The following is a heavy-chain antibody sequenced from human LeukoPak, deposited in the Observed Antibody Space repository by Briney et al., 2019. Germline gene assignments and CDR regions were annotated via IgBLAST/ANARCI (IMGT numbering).Heavy chain of an antibody. D-gene: IGHD2-2*01. V-gene: IGHV3-48*03. CDR2: ISSSGSTI. J-gene: IGHJ4*02. Sequence: GGSLRLSCAASGFTFSSYEMNWVRQAPGKGLEWVSYISSSGSTIYYADSVKGRFTISRDNAKNTLYLQMNSLRAEDTAVYYCAKRLYCSTTSCYGFDYWGQGTLVTVSS. CDR1: GFTFSSYE. CDR3: AKRLYCSTTSCYGFDY.